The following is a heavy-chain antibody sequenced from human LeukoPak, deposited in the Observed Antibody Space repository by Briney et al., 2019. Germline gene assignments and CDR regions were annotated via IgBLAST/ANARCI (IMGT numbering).Heavy chain of an antibody. Sequence: SQTLSLTCTVSGGSISSGSYYWSWIRQPAGKGLEWIGRIYTSGSTNYNPSLKSRVTISVDTSKNQFSLKLSSVTAADSAVYYCARAGYRSTVLFDYWGQGTLVTVSS. CDR3: ARAGYRSTVLFDY. CDR1: GGSISSGSYY. J-gene: IGHJ4*02. D-gene: IGHD3-16*02. CDR2: IYTSGST. V-gene: IGHV4-61*02.